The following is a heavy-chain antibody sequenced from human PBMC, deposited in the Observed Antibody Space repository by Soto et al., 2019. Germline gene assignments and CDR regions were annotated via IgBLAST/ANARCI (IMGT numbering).Heavy chain of an antibody. V-gene: IGHV1-69*04. Sequence: ASVKVSCKASGGTFSSYAISWVRQAPGQGLEWMGRIIPILGTANYAQKFQGRVTITADKSTSTAYMELSSLRSEDTAVYYCVSAGHYYYYMDVWGKGTTVTVSS. CDR2: IIPILGTA. CDR3: VSAGHYYYYMDV. CDR1: GGTFSSYA. D-gene: IGHD6-19*01. J-gene: IGHJ6*03.